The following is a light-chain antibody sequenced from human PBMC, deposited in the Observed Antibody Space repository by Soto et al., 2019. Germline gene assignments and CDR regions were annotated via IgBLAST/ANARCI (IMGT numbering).Light chain of an antibody. Sequence: EIVMTQSPTTLSVSPGERATLSCRASQSVSTNLAWYQQKPGQAPRLLIFGAPTRATGIPARFSGSGSGTEFTLTISSLQSEDFAVYHCQQYNKWPPWTFGQGTKVDIK. CDR2: GAP. V-gene: IGKV3-15*01. CDR3: QQYNKWPPWT. CDR1: QSVSTN. J-gene: IGKJ1*01.